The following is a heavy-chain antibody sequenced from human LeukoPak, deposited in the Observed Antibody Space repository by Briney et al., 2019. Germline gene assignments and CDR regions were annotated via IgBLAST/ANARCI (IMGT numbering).Heavy chain of an antibody. CDR1: GFTFSSYA. CDR3: ARGGSSAWYVPFDI. Sequence: GGSLRLSCAASGFTFSSYAMSWVRQAPGKGLEWVSAISGSGGSTYYADSVKGRFTISRDNSKNTLYLQMHSLRAEDTALYYCARGGSSAWYVPFDIWGQGTMVTVSS. D-gene: IGHD6-19*01. CDR2: ISGSGGST. J-gene: IGHJ3*02. V-gene: IGHV3-23*01.